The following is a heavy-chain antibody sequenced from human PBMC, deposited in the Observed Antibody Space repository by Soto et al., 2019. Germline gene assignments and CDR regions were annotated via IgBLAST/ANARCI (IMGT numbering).Heavy chain of an antibody. D-gene: IGHD1-26*01. CDR3: AKDRRADWESYSYYAMDV. V-gene: IGHV1-69*01. J-gene: IGHJ6*02. CDR2: IIPIYGTA. Sequence: QVQLVQSGAEVKKPGSSVKVSCKASGVTFSSFTISWVRQAPGQGLEWMGGIIPIYGTANYAQKFQGRVTITADASTRTAYMELSSLRSEDTAVYYCAKDRRADWESYSYYAMDVWGQGTTVTVSS. CDR1: GVTFSSFT.